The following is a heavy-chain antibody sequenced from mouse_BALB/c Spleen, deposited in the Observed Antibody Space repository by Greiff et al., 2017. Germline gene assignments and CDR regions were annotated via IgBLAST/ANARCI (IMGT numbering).Heavy chain of an antibody. J-gene: IGHJ2*01. CDR3: ARRVIHYYGYSDD. V-gene: IGHV1S81*02. CDR2: INPSNGRT. D-gene: IGHD1-2*01. Sequence: QVQLKQPGAELVKPGASVKLSCKASGYTFTSYWMHWVKQRPGQGLEWIGEINPSNGRTNYNEKFKSKATLTVDKSSSTAYMQLSSLTSEDSAVYYCARRVIHYYGYSDDWGQGTTLTVSS. CDR1: GYTFTSYW.